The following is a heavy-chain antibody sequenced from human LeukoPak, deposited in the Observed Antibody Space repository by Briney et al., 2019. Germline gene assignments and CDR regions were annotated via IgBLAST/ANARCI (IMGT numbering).Heavy chain of an antibody. J-gene: IGHJ6*02. Sequence: GGSLRLSCAASGFTFSSYAMNWVRQAPGKGMEWVSAISGSGGSTYYADSVKGRFTISRDNSKNTLYLQMSSLRVEDTAVYYCAKDRHYDSSGSYGMDVWGQGTTVTVSS. CDR3: AKDRHYDSSGSYGMDV. CDR1: GFTFSSYA. D-gene: IGHD3-22*01. CDR2: ISGSGGST. V-gene: IGHV3-23*01.